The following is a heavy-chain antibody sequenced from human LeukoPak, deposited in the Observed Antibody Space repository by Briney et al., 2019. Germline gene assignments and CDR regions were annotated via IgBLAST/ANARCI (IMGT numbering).Heavy chain of an antibody. CDR1: GYTFTSYG. Sequence: ASVKVSCKASGYTFTSYGISWVRQAPGQGLEWMGIINPSGGSTSYAQKFQGRVTMTRDTSTSTVYMELSSLRSEDTAVYYCARDETGHFDYWGQGTLVTVSS. CDR2: INPSGGST. D-gene: IGHD7-27*01. J-gene: IGHJ4*02. CDR3: ARDETGHFDY. V-gene: IGHV1-46*01.